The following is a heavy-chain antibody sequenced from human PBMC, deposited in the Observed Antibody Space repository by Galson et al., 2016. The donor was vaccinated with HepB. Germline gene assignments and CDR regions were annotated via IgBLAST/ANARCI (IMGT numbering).Heavy chain of an antibody. J-gene: IGHJ3*02. V-gene: IGHV4-39*01. CDR1: NGPINSRYY. D-gene: IGHD2-21*02. Sequence: ETLSLTCTVSNGPINSRYYWGWIRQPPGKGLEWIGSVYYSGTTYYDPSLRSRVSISVDTSKNQFSLRLSSVTAADTAVYYCASHCGGDCYANLADAFDIWGQGTVVTVSS. CDR2: VYYSGTT. CDR3: ASHCGGDCYANLADAFDI.